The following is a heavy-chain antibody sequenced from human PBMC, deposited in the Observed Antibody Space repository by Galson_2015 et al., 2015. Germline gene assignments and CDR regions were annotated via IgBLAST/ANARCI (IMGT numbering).Heavy chain of an antibody. CDR3: ARDGGFWSGYPTDAFDI. CDR2: ISAYNGNT. J-gene: IGHJ3*02. V-gene: IGHV1-18*01. Sequence: SVKVSCKASGYTFTSYGISWVRQAPGQGLEWMGWISAYNGNTNYAQKLQGRVTMTTDTSTSTAYMELRSLKSDDTAVYYCARDGGFWSGYPTDAFDIWGQGTMVTVSS. CDR1: GYTFTSYG. D-gene: IGHD3-3*01.